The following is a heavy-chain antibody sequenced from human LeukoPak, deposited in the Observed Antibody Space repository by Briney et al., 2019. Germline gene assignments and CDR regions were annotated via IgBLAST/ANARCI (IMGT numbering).Heavy chain of an antibody. Sequence: SETLSLTCTVSGGSISSSSYYWSWIRQPPGKGLEWLGYIYYSGSTNYNPSLKSRVTISVDTSKNQFSLKLSSVTAADTAVYYCARAPGYYYDSSGYFDYWGQGTLVTVSS. D-gene: IGHD3-22*01. CDR1: GGSISSSSYY. CDR3: ARAPGYYYDSSGYFDY. J-gene: IGHJ4*02. V-gene: IGHV4-61*01. CDR2: IYYSGST.